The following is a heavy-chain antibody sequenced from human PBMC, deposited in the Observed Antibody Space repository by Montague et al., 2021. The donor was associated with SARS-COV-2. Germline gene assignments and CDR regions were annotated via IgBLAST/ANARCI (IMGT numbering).Heavy chain of an antibody. CDR1: GGSFDSDNYF. D-gene: IGHD2-2*03. CDR2: ISNGGRT. J-gene: IGHJ4*02. Sequence: SETLSLTCTVSGGSFDSDNYFWGWIRQPPGKRLEWIGVISNGGRTFDXXXLKSRVTISVHTSRNQLSLNVKSVTAADTAVYYCARHRRLDVVPYYLDFWGQGILVTVSS. V-gene: IGHV4-39*01. CDR3: ARHRRLDVVPYYLDF.